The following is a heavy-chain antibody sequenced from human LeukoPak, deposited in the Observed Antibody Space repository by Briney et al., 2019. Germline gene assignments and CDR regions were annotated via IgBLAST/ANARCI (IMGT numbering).Heavy chain of an antibody. CDR2: ISAYNGNT. CDR1: GYTFTIYG. V-gene: IGHV1-18*01. CDR3: ARGGTGYYGEIYYYYYYGMDV. J-gene: IGHJ6*02. D-gene: IGHD3/OR15-3a*01. Sequence: GASVKVSCKASGYTFTIYGISWVRQAPGQGLEWMGWISAYNGNTNYAQKLQGRVTMTTDTSTSTAYMELRSLRSDDTAVYYCARGGTGYYGEIYYYYYYGMDVWGQGTTVTVSS.